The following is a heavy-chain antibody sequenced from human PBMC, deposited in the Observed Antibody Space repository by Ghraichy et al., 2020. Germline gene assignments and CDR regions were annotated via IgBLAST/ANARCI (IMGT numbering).Heavy chain of an antibody. V-gene: IGHV4-59*08. J-gene: IGHJ3*02. CDR2: IYYSGST. CDR3: ARKTLSDAFDI. Sequence: SETLSLTCTVSGGSISSYYWSWIRQPPGKGLEWIGYIYYSGSTNYNPSLKSRVTISVDTSKNQFSLKLSSVTAADTAAYYCARKTLSDAFDIWGQGTMVTVSS. CDR1: GGSISSYY.